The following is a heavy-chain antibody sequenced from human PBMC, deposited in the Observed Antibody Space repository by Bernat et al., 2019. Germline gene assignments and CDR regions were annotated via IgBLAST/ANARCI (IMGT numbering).Heavy chain of an antibody. V-gene: IGHV4-39*01. CDR1: AGSISSNNYF. CDR2: VYSSGST. J-gene: IGHJ3*02. Sequence: QLQLQESGPGLVKPSETLSLTCTVSAGSISSNNYFWGWIREPSGKGLEWIGSVYSSGSTYYNPSLKGRVTISVDTSKNQFSLKLSSVTAADTAVYYGATPWRATYYYGSSGYYGWDAFDSWGQGTMVTVSS. D-gene: IGHD3-22*01. CDR3: ATPWRATYYYGSSGYYGWDAFDS.